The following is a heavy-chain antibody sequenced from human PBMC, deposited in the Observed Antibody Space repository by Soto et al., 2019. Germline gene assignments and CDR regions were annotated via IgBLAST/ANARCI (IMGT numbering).Heavy chain of an antibody. V-gene: IGHV3-21*01. D-gene: IGHD4-17*01. CDR2: ISSSSSYI. J-gene: IGHJ6*02. CDR1: GFTFSSYS. CDR3: ARDGLRDKYYYYGSDD. Sequence: EVQLVESGGGLVKPGGSLRLSCAASGFTFSSYSMNWVRQAPGKGLEWVSSISSSSSYIYYADSVKGRFTISRDNTKNSLYLKLKSLRAEDTAVYYCARDGLRDKYYYYGSDDWGQGTTVTVS.